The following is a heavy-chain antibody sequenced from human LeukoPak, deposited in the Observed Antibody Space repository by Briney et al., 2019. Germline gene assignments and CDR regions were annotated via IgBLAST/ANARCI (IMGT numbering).Heavy chain of an antibody. Sequence: SGGSLRLSCAASGFTFSSYWMSWVRQAPGKGLVWVSRINTDGISTSYADSVKGRFTISRDNAKNTLHLQMNSLRAEDTAVYYCARELYGGYEPDSWGQGTLVTVSS. CDR1: GFTFSSYW. CDR3: ARELYGGYEPDS. D-gene: IGHD5-12*01. V-gene: IGHV3-74*01. CDR2: INTDGIST. J-gene: IGHJ4*02.